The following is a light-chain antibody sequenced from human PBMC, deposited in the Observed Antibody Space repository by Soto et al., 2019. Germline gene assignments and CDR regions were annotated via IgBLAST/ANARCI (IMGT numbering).Light chain of an antibody. CDR3: SSYTGSSINTVV. V-gene: IGLV2-14*01. CDR1: SGDIGSYNR. Sequence: QSALTQPASVSGSPGQSITISCTGTSGDIGSYNRVSWYQQHPGKAPKLMIFEVSNRPSGVSNRFSGSKSGNTASLTISGLQAEDEAEYYCSSYTGSSINTVVFGGGTKLTVL. J-gene: IGLJ2*01. CDR2: EVS.